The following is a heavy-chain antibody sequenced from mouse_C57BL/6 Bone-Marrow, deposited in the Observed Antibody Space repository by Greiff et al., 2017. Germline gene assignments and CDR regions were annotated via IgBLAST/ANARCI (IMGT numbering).Heavy chain of an antibody. V-gene: IGHV14-2*01. J-gene: IGHJ2*01. CDR1: GFNIKDYY. D-gene: IGHD1-1*01. Sequence: EVKLVESGAELVKPGASVKLSCTASGFNIKDYYMHWVKQRTEQGLEWIGRIDPEDGETKYAPKFQGKATITADTSSNTAYLQLSSLTSEDTAVYYCALITTVVAYYFDYWGQGTTLTVSS. CDR2: IDPEDGET. CDR3: ALITTVVAYYFDY.